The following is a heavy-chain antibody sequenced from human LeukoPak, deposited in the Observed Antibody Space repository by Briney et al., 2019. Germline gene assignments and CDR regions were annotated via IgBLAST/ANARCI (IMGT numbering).Heavy chain of an antibody. J-gene: IGHJ6*02. CDR1: GYTFTSYD. Sequence: GASVKVSCKASGYTFTSYDINWVRQATGQGLEWMGWMNPNSGNTGYAQKFQGRVTMTRNTSISTAYMELSSLRFEDTAVYYCARGPYLNYYYYYGMDVWGQGTTVTVSS. CDR2: MNPNSGNT. CDR3: ARGPYLNYYYYYGMDV. D-gene: IGHD2-21*01. V-gene: IGHV1-8*01.